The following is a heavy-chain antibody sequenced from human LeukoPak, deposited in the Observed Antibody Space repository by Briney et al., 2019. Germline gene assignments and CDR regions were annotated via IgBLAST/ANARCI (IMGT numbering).Heavy chain of an antibody. Sequence: GKSLRLSCAASGFTFSSYGMHWVRQAPGKGLEWVAFIWYDGSKKYYVDSVKGRFTISRENSKNTLYLQTNSLRVEDTAVYYCAKEYEAYCGGDCYSHFQDWGQGTLVTVSS. CDR1: GFTFSSYG. CDR3: AKEYEAYCGGDCYSHFQD. CDR2: IWYDGSKK. V-gene: IGHV3-33*06. D-gene: IGHD2-21*02. J-gene: IGHJ1*01.